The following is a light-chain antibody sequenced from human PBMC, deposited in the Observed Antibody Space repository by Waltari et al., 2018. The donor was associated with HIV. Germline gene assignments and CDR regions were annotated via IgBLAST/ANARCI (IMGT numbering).Light chain of an antibody. CDR3: ASYGGTNDLV. CDR2: EVT. V-gene: IGLV2-8*01. CDR1: SSDIGGYNY. Sequence: QSALTQPPSASGSPGQSVAIPCTGTSSDIGGYNYVSWYQQHPGKAPKLMIFEVTKRPAGGPDRFSGSKSGNTASLTVSGLQAEDEADYYCASYGGTNDLVFGGGTKLTVL. J-gene: IGLJ3*02.